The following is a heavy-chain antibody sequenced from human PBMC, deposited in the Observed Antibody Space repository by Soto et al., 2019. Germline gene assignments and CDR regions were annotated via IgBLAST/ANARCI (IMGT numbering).Heavy chain of an antibody. Sequence: QVQLVQSGAEVKKPGASVKVSCKASGYTFTGYYMHWVRQAPGQGLEWMGWINPNSGGTNYAQRFQGWVTMTRDTSISTAYMELSRLRSDDTAVYYCAILGGERGYCSGGSCRVDYWGQGTLVTVSS. CDR3: AILGGERGYCSGGSCRVDY. CDR2: INPNSGGT. V-gene: IGHV1-2*04. CDR1: GYTFTGYY. D-gene: IGHD2-15*01. J-gene: IGHJ4*02.